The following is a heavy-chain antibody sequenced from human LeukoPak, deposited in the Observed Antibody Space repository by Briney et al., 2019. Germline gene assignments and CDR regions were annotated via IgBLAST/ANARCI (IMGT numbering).Heavy chain of an antibody. Sequence: GRSLRLSCAASGFTFSSYGMHWVRQAPGTGLEWVAVISYDGSNKYYADSVKGRFTISRDNSKNTLYLQMNSLRAEDTAVYYCAKDRDYYDSSSYYYFDYWGQGTLVTVFS. CDR1: GFTFSSYG. V-gene: IGHV3-30*18. J-gene: IGHJ4*02. CDR3: AKDRDYYDSSSYYYFDY. D-gene: IGHD3-22*01. CDR2: ISYDGSNK.